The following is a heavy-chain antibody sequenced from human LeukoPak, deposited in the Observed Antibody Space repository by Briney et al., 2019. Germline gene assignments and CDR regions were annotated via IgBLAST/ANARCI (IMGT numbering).Heavy chain of an antibody. V-gene: IGHV1-69*05. CDR2: IIPIIGTA. Sequence: SVKVSCKASGGTFSSYAISWVRQAPGQGLEWMGRIIPIIGTANYAQKFQGRVTITTDESTSTAYMELSSLRSEDTAVYYCARDAEGGYSYGYSLNYWGQGTLVTVSS. D-gene: IGHD5-18*01. J-gene: IGHJ4*02. CDR1: GGTFSSYA. CDR3: ARDAEGGYSYGYSLNY.